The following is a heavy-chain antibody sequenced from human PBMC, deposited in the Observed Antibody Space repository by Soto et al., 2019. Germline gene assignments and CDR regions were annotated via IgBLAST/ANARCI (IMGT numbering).Heavy chain of an antibody. V-gene: IGHV4-34*01. Sequence: SETLSLTCAVYGGSFSGYYWTWIRQPPGTGLEWIGEINHSGSTNYNPSLKSRVTISVDTSKNQLSLKLSSVTAADTAVYYCARVGSSWYYFDYWGQGTLVTVSS. CDR3: ARVGSSWYYFDY. D-gene: IGHD6-13*01. J-gene: IGHJ4*02. CDR1: GGSFSGYY. CDR2: INHSGST.